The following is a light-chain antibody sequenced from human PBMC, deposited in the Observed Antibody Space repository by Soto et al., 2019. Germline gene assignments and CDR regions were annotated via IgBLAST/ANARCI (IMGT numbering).Light chain of an antibody. V-gene: IGKV1-8*01. Sequence: AIRMTQSPSSFSASTGDRVTITCRASQGISSYLAWYQQKPGKAPKLLIYAASTLQSGVPSRFSGSGSGTDFTLTIRCLQSEDFATYYCQQYYSYPWTFGHGNTLEIK. CDR3: QQYYSYPWT. CDR1: QGISSY. CDR2: AAS. J-gene: IGKJ1*01.